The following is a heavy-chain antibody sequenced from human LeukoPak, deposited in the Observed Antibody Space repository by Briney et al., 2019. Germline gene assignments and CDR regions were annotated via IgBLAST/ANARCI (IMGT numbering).Heavy chain of an antibody. J-gene: IGHJ4*02. V-gene: IGHV3-7*01. D-gene: IGHD1-26*01. CDR2: IKQDGSEK. CDR3: ARDPGGSYPYFDY. CDR1: GFTFSSYW. Sequence: GGSLRLSRAASGFTFSSYWMSWVRQAPGKGLEWVANIKQDGSEKYYVDSVKGRFTISRDNAKNSLYLQMNSLRAEDTAVYYCARDPGGSYPYFDYWGQGTLVTVSS.